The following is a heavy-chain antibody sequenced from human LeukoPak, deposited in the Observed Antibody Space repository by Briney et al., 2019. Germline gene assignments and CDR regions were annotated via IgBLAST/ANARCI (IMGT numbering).Heavy chain of an antibody. J-gene: IGHJ4*02. Sequence: SETLSLTCTVSGGSISSYYWSWIRQPPGKGLEWIGYIYYSGSTNYNPSLKSRVTTSVDTSKNQFSLKLSSVTAADTAVYYCAREVYGDYANWGQGTLVTVSS. CDR2: IYYSGST. CDR1: GGSISSYY. CDR3: AREVYGDYAN. V-gene: IGHV4-59*01. D-gene: IGHD4-17*01.